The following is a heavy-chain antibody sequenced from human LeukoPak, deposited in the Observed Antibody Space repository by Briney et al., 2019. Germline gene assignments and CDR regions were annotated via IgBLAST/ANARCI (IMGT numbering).Heavy chain of an antibody. J-gene: IGHJ5*02. CDR2: INPNSGGT. D-gene: IGHD6-13*01. CDR3: ARDKDIPAAGSCWFDP. CDR1: GYTFTGYY. V-gene: IGHV1-2*02. Sequence: ASVKVSCKASGYTFTGYYMHWVRQAPGQGLEWMGWINPNSGGTNYAQKFQGRVTMNRDTSIRIAYMELSRLRSDDTAVYYCARDKDIPAAGSCWFDPWGQGTLVTVSS.